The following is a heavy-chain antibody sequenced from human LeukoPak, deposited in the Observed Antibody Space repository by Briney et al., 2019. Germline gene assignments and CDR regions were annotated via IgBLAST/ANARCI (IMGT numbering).Heavy chain of an antibody. J-gene: IGHJ3*02. CDR2: IIPIFGTA. Sequence: SVKVSCKASGGTFSSHAISWVRQAPGQGLEWMGRIIPIFGTANYAQKFQGRVTITTDESTSTAYMELSSLRSEDTAVYYCARALVRTYYYDSSSAFDIWGQGTMVTVSS. V-gene: IGHV1-69*05. CDR1: GGTFSSHA. CDR3: ARALVRTYYYDSSSAFDI. D-gene: IGHD3-22*01.